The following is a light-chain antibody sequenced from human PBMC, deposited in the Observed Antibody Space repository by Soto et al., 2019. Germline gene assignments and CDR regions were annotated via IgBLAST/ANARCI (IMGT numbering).Light chain of an antibody. V-gene: IGLV1-44*01. CDR3: ATWDDSLNGVV. Sequence: HSVLTQPPSASGTPGQRVTISCSGSSFNVGGNTVNWYQQVTGTAPKFLINSNNQRPSGVPDRFSGSKSGTSASLAISGLQSEDEADYYCATWDDSLNGVVFGGGTQLTVL. J-gene: IGLJ2*01. CDR2: SNN. CDR1: SFNVGGNT.